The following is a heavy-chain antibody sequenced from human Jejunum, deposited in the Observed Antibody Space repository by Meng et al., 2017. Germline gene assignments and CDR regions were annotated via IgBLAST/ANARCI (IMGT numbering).Heavy chain of an antibody. D-gene: IGHD2-15*01. CDR2: ISAYNGNT. CDR3: TILSHCTGGTCYPYDY. J-gene: IGHJ4*02. Sequence: QVQLVQSGAEGKTPGAPVKVSCKTAGYTFTSYGISWVRQAPGQGLEGMGWISAYNGNTNYAQKFQGRVTMTTDTSTSTAYMELRSLRSDDTAVYYCTILSHCTGGTCYPYDYWGQGTLVTVSS. CDR1: GYTFTSYG. V-gene: IGHV1-18*01.